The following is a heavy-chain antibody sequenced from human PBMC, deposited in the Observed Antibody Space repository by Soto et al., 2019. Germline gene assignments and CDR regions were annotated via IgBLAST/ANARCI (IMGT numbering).Heavy chain of an antibody. CDR3: ARRIGRIAVAGY. J-gene: IGHJ4*02. V-gene: IGHV4-34*01. CDR2: INHSGST. D-gene: IGHD6-19*01. Sequence: SETLCLTWGVEGGSFIGYYGSWIRQPPGKGLEWIGEINHSGSTNYNPSLKSRVTISVDTSKNQFSLKLSSVTAADTAVYYCARRIGRIAVAGYCGQATLVTVFS. CDR1: GGSFIGYY.